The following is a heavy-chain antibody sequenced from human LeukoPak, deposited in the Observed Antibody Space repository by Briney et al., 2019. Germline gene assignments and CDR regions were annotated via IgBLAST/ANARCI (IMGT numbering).Heavy chain of an antibody. CDR1: GFTFSSYW. Sequence: GGSLRLSCAASGFTFSSYWMNWARQAPGEGLEWVASINHNGNVNYYVDSVKGRFTISRDNAKNSLYLQMSNLRAEDTAVYFCARGDGLDVWGQGATVTVSS. J-gene: IGHJ6*02. D-gene: IGHD3-16*01. V-gene: IGHV3-7*03. CDR3: ARGDGLDV. CDR2: INHNGNVN.